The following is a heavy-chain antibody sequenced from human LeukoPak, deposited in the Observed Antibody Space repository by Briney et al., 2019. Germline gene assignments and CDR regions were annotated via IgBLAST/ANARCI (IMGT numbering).Heavy chain of an antibody. Sequence: EGSLRLSCAASGFTFARYSMNWVRQAPGKGLEWVSSISSSSSNIYYADSVTGRFTISRDNAKNSLYLQMNSLRAEDTAVYYCVRAVEYYYDSSGYAVDYWGQGTLVTVSS. CDR2: ISSSSSNI. CDR1: GFTFARYS. CDR3: VRAVEYYYDSSGYAVDY. J-gene: IGHJ4*02. D-gene: IGHD3-22*01. V-gene: IGHV3-21*01.